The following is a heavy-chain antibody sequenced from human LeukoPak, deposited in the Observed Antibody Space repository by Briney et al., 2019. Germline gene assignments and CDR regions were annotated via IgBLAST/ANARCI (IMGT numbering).Heavy chain of an antibody. Sequence: SGTLSLTCAVSGGSISSSNWWSWVRQPPGKGLEWIGEIYHSGSTNYNPSLKSRVTISVDKSKNQCSLKLSSATAADTAVYYCARVTVKVRGVIQSHYFDYWGQGTLVTVSS. CDR2: IYHSGST. CDR3: ARVTVKVRGVIQSHYFDY. D-gene: IGHD3-10*01. J-gene: IGHJ4*02. CDR1: GGSISSSNW. V-gene: IGHV4-4*02.